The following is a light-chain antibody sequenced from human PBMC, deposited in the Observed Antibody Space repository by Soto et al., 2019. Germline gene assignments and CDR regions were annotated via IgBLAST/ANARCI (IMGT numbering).Light chain of an antibody. J-gene: IGLJ1*01. V-gene: IGLV1-36*01. CDR3: AAWDDSLNGSYV. CDR2: YDD. CDR1: SSNIGNNA. Sequence: QSVLTQPPSVSEAPRQRVTISCSGSSSNIGNNAVNWYQQLPGKAPKLLIYYDDLLPSGVSDRFSGSKSGTSASLAISGLQSEDEADDYCAAWDDSLNGSYVFGTGTKVTVL.